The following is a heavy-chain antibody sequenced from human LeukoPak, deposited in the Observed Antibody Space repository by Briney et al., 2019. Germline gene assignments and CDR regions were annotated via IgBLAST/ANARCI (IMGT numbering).Heavy chain of an antibody. CDR2: INWNGGST. Sequence: GSSLRLSCAASGFTFDDYGMRWVRQAPGKGLEWVSSINWNGGSTGYADSVKGRFTISRDNAKNSLYLQMNSLRAEDTALYYCARSSGWYYLDYWGQGTLVTVAS. CDR3: ARSSGWYYLDY. J-gene: IGHJ4*02. CDR1: GFTFDDYG. D-gene: IGHD6-19*01. V-gene: IGHV3-20*04.